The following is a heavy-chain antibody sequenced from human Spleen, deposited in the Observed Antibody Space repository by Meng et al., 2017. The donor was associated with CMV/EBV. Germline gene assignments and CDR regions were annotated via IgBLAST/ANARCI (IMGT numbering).Heavy chain of an antibody. D-gene: IGHD3-3*01. Sequence: GSLRLSCAASGFTFSSYAMHWVRQAPGKGLEWVAVTSYDGSKKYYADSVKGRFTISRDNSKNTLYLQMNSLRAEDTAVYYCARDTIFGVVIGMDVWGQGTTVTVSS. CDR1: GFTFSSYA. CDR3: ARDTIFGVVIGMDV. J-gene: IGHJ6*02. CDR2: TSYDGSKK. V-gene: IGHV3-30*14.